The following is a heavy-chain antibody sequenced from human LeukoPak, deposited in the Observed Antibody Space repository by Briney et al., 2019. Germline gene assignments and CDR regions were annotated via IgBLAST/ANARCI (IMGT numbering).Heavy chain of an antibody. Sequence: HAGGSLRLSCAASGFTFSSYGVSSVRQAPGKGLEWVSTISNNDGSTYYADSVKGRFTISRDNSKNTLYLQMNSLRAEDTAVYYCAKDPGVWILTGFFRHYFDYWGQGTLVTVSS. V-gene: IGHV3-23*01. J-gene: IGHJ4*02. CDR1: GFTFSSYG. CDR2: ISNNDGST. D-gene: IGHD3-9*01. CDR3: AKDPGVWILTGFFRHYFDY.